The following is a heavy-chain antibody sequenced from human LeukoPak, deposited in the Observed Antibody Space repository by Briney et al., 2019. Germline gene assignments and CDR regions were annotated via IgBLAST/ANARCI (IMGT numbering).Heavy chain of an antibody. J-gene: IGHJ4*02. CDR3: ARRSDSGSDDGEDYFDY. CDR2: MYYDGST. Sequence: WVRQAPGKGLEWIGSMYYDGSTYHNPSLKSRVTISVDTSNNQFSLKLTSVTAADTAVYFCARRSDSGSDDGEDYFDYWGQGTLVTVSS. D-gene: IGHD1-26*01. V-gene: IGHV4-39*01.